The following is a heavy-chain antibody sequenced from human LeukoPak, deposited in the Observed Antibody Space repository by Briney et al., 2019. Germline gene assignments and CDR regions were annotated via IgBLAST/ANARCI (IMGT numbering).Heavy chain of an antibody. J-gene: IGHJ1*01. Sequence: PGGSLRLSCAASGFAFSSYDMTWVRQAPGKGLEWVSGISGIHYNTYYADSVKGRFTISRDNSKNTLYLQMNSLRAEDTAVYYCATSWSGYYMGGYFQHWGQGTLVTVSS. CDR2: ISGIHYNT. D-gene: IGHD3-3*01. CDR3: ATSWSGYYMGGYFQH. CDR1: GFAFSSYD. V-gene: IGHV3-23*01.